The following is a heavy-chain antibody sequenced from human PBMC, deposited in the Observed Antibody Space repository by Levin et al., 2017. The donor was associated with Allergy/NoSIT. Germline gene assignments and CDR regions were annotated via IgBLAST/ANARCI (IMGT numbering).Heavy chain of an antibody. CDR1: GGSISSGGYS. V-gene: IGHV4-30-2*01. CDR3: ARVAGYSYGYYFDY. J-gene: IGHJ4*02. D-gene: IGHD5-18*01. Sequence: PSETLSLTCAVSGGSISSGGYSWSWIRQPPGKGLEWIGNIYLSGSTNDNPSLKSRVTMSVDRSKNQFSMKLSYVTAADTAVYYCARVAGYSYGYYFDYWGPGTLVTVSS. CDR2: IYLSGST.